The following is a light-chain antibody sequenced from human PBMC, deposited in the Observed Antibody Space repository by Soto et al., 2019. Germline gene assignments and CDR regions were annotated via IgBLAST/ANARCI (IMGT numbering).Light chain of an antibody. Sequence: DIQMTQSPPTLSASVGDRVTITFRASQPISSWLAWYHQKPGKAPKLLIYDASNLESGVPSRFSGSGSGTEFTLTISSLQPDDFATYFCLQYNYYPLTFGGGTKVDIK. CDR3: LQYNYYPLT. CDR2: DAS. CDR1: QPISSW. V-gene: IGKV1-5*01. J-gene: IGKJ4*01.